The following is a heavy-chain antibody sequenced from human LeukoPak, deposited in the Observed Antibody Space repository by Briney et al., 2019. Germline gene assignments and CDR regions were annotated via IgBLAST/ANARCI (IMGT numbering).Heavy chain of an antibody. CDR1: GFTFNYYA. CDR2: ISYDGTNK. CDR3: ARGAAEAGTFDS. D-gene: IGHD1-1*01. J-gene: IGHJ4*02. V-gene: IGHV3-30*04. Sequence: GGSLRLSCAASGFTFNYYAMHWVRQAPGKGLGGVAVISYDGTNKYSADSVKGRFTISRDNSKNTFYLQMNSLRPEDTAVYYCARGAAEAGTFDSWGQGTLVTVSS.